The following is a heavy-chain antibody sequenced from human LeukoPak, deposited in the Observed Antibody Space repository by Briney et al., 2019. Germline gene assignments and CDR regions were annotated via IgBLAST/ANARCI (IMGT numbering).Heavy chain of an antibody. V-gene: IGHV3-23*01. CDR2: ISDGGGTT. CDR3: VKDRAAPPPRNYMDV. D-gene: IGHD6-13*01. Sequence: GGSLRLSCAASGFTFRNYAMSWVRQAPGMGLEWISIISDGGGTTYYADSVKGRFTISRDNSENTLYLQMNTLRTKDTAIYYCVKDRAAPPPRNYMDVWGKGTTVTVSS. J-gene: IGHJ6*03. CDR1: GFTFRNYA.